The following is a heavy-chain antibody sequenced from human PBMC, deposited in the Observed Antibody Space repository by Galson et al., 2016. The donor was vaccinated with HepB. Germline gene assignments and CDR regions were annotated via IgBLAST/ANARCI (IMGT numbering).Heavy chain of an antibody. V-gene: IGHV3-30*18. Sequence: SLRLSCAASGFNFWSYGMHWVRQAPGKGLEWVSVISYDGTKRYYADSVKGRFTISRDNSKNTLFLQMNSLRAEDTAVYYCAKDYTLYLTTVTRITDHWGQGTLVTVSS. CDR1: GFNFWSYG. CDR2: ISYDGTKR. J-gene: IGHJ4*02. CDR3: AKDYTLYLTTVTRITDH. D-gene: IGHD4-11*01.